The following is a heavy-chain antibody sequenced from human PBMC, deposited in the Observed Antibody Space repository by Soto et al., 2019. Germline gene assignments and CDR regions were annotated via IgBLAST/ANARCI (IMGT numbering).Heavy chain of an antibody. V-gene: IGHV1-69*02. D-gene: IGHD3-9*01. Sequence: QVQLVQSGAEVKKPGSSVKVSCKASGGTFSSYTISWVRQAPGQGLEWMGRIIPILGIANYAQKFQGRVTITADKSTSTAYMELSSLRSEDTAVYYCARADVLGYFGGGMDVWGQGTTVTVSS. CDR1: GGTFSSYT. CDR2: IIPILGIA. J-gene: IGHJ6*02. CDR3: ARADVLGYFGGGMDV.